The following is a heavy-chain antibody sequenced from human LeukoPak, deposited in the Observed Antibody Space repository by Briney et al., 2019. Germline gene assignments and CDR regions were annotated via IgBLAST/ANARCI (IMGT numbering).Heavy chain of an antibody. Sequence: PGGSLRLSCSASGFIVRNYWMTWVRQAPGKGLEWVANIKQDGSEKYYVDSVKGRFTISRDNAKKSLYLQMNSLRAEDTAVYFCARDTIILQSWGQGTLVTVSS. J-gene: IGHJ5*02. V-gene: IGHV3-7*04. CDR2: IKQDGSEK. CDR3: ARDTIILQS. CDR1: GFIVRNYW. D-gene: IGHD5-12*01.